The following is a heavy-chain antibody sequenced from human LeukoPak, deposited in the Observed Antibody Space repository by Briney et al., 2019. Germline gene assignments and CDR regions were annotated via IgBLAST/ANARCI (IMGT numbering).Heavy chain of an antibody. CDR3: ARSIMITFGGVIVIGNWFDP. D-gene: IGHD3-16*02. Sequence: ASVKVSCKASGYTFTGYYMHWVRQAPGQGLEWMGWINPNSGGPNYAQKFQGRVTMTRDTSISTAYMELSRLRSDDTAVYYCARSIMITFGGVIVIGNWFDPWGQGTLVTVSS. J-gene: IGHJ5*02. V-gene: IGHV1-2*02. CDR2: INPNSGGP. CDR1: GYTFTGYY.